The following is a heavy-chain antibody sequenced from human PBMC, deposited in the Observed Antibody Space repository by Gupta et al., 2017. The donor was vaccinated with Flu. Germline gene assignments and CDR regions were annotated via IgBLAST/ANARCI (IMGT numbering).Heavy chain of an antibody. CDR1: GDSINSRSYF. V-gene: IGHV4-39*01. CDR2: TYYDGST. D-gene: IGHD3-16*02. Sequence: QVHLQESGPGLLKPSETLFLTCTVSGDSINSRSYFWGWIRQPPGKGLEWIGITYYDGSTYYNPSLKSRVTMSVDTSKNQFSLSLSSVTAADTALYSCARSSSRYSYPFDYWGQGILVTVSS. CDR3: ARSSSRYSYPFDY. J-gene: IGHJ4*02.